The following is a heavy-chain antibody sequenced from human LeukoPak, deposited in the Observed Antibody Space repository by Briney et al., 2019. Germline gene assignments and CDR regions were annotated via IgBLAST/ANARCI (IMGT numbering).Heavy chain of an antibody. Sequence: SETLSLTCTVSGYSISSGYYWGWIRQPPGKGLEWIGSIYHSGSTYYNPSLKSRVTISVDTSKNQFSLKLSSVTAADTAVYYCARVSYSGWYYFDYWGQGTLVTVSS. V-gene: IGHV4-38-2*02. J-gene: IGHJ4*02. D-gene: IGHD6-19*01. CDR2: IYHSGST. CDR1: GYSISSGYY. CDR3: ARVSYSGWYYFDY.